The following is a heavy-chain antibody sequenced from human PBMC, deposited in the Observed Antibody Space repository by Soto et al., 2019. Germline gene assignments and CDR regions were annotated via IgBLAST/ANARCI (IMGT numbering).Heavy chain of an antibody. CDR3: ARAHYGDYGYGMDV. J-gene: IGHJ6*02. D-gene: IGHD4-17*01. CDR1: GGSISSSSYY. V-gene: IGHV4-39*01. Sequence: SETLSLTCTVSGGSISSSSYYWGWVRQPPGKGLEWIGTIYYSGSTYYNPSLESRVTMSVDTSKNQFSLKLSSVTAADTAVYYCARAHYGDYGYGMDVWGQGTTVTVSS. CDR2: IYYSGST.